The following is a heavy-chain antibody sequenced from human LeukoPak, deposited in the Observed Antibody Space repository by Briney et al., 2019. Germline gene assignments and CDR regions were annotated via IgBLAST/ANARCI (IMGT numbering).Heavy chain of an antibody. D-gene: IGHD5-18*01. CDR1: GGTFSSYA. CDR2: IIPILGIA. V-gene: IGHV1-69*04. CDR3: ARLRGDTAMVSDY. J-gene: IGHJ4*02. Sequence: SVKVSCKASGGTFSSYAISWVRQAPGQGLEWMGRIIPILGIANYAQKFQGRVTITADKSTSTAYMELSSLRSEDTAVYYCARLRGDTAMVSDYWGQGTLVTVSS.